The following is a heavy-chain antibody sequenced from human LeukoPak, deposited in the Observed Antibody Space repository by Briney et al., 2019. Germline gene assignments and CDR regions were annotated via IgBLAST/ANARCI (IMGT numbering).Heavy chain of an antibody. V-gene: IGHV4-39*07. CDR1: GGSISSSSYY. CDR3: AREGFDDYVWGSYRSFDY. D-gene: IGHD3-16*02. J-gene: IGHJ4*02. CDR2: IYYSGST. Sequence: SETLSLTCTVSGGSISSSSYYWGWIRQPPGKGLEWIGSIYYSGSTYYNPSLKSRVTISVDTSKNQFSLKLSSVTAADTAVYYCAREGFDDYVWGSYRSFDYWGQGTLVTVSS.